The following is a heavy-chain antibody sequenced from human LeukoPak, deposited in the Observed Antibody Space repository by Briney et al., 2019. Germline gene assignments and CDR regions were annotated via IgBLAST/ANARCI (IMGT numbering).Heavy chain of an antibody. CDR3: ARTTEGGYSYGYFYYYYMDV. CDR1: GGSFSGYY. J-gene: IGHJ6*03. Sequence: PSETLSLTCTVYGGSFSGYYWTWIRQPPGKGLEWIGEINNFGSTNYNPSLKSRVTISVDTSKNQFSLKLSSVTAADTAVYYCARTTEGGYSYGYFYYYYMDVWGKGTTVTISS. V-gene: IGHV4-34*01. CDR2: INNFGST. D-gene: IGHD5-18*01.